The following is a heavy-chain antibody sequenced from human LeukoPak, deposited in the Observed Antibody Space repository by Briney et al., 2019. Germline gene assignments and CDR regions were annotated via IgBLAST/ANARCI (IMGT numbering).Heavy chain of an antibody. V-gene: IGHV3-30*03. CDR1: GFTFSSYS. D-gene: IGHD2-2*01. J-gene: IGHJ3*02. Sequence: GGSLRLSCAASGFTFSSYSMNWVRQAPGKGLEWVAVISYVGSNKYYADSVKGRFTISRDNSKNTLYLQMNSLRADDTAVYYCARDKEIVVVPAAIGAFDIWGQGTMVTVSS. CDR2: ISYVGSNK. CDR3: ARDKEIVVVPAAIGAFDI.